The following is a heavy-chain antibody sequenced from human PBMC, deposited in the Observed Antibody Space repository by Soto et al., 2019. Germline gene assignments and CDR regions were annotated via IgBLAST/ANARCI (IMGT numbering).Heavy chain of an antibody. V-gene: IGHV4-39*01. CDR2: IYYSGST. CDR1: GGSISSSSYY. CDR3: GTTVTTVSWFDP. D-gene: IGHD4-17*01. Sequence: QLQLQESGPGLVKPSETLSLTCTVSGGSISSSSYYWGWIRQPPGKGLEWIGSIYYSGSTYYNPSLKSRVTISVDTSKNQFSLKLSSVTAADTAVYYCGTTVTTVSWFDPWGQGTLVTVSS. J-gene: IGHJ5*02.